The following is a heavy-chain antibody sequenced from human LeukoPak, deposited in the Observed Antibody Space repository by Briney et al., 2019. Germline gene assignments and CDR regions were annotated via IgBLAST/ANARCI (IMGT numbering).Heavy chain of an antibody. J-gene: IGHJ5*01. D-gene: IGHD6-6*01. CDR3: ANTARPYSYISAFDF. CDR2: INPNSGGT. V-gene: IGHV1-2*07. Sequence: PSLKVSCNVSGSTSTDFYMHWVRRSPGQGLEWMGWINPNSGGTSHTHKFKGTVTMNRATLISTAYMDLPLLISDDTAVYSCANTARPYSYISAFDFSGEASLATVSS. CDR1: GSTSTDFY.